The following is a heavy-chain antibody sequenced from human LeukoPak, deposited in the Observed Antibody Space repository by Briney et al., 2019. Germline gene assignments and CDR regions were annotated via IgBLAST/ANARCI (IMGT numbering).Heavy chain of an antibody. CDR1: GFTLSSYN. CDR2: IYMGGGT. D-gene: IGHD6-19*01. Sequence: PGGSLRLSCAASGFTLSSYNMNWVRQAPGKGLEWVSVIYMGGGTFYADSVKGRFTISRDNSKNILFLQMKSLRAEDTAVYYCARAGGLRIAVAPIDYWGQGTLVTVSS. J-gene: IGHJ4*02. CDR3: ARAGGLRIAVAPIDY. V-gene: IGHV3-53*01.